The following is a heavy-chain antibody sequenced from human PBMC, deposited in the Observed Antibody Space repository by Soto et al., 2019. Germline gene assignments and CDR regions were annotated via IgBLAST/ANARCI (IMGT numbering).Heavy chain of an antibody. CDR2: INPNSGGT. D-gene: IGHD3-3*01. J-gene: IGHJ4*02. CDR1: GYTFTGYY. CDR3: ARSPVLRFLEWLFRGYFDY. V-gene: IGHV1-2*02. Sequence: QVQLVQSGAEVKKPGASVKVSCKASGYTFTGYYMHWVRQAPGQGLEWMGWINPNSGGTNYAQKFQGRVTMTRDTSISTAYMERSRLRSDDTAVYYCARSPVLRFLEWLFRGYFDYWGQGPLVTVSS.